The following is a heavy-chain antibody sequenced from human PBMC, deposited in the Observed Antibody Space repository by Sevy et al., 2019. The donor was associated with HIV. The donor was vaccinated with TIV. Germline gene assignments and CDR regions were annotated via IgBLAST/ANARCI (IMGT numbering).Heavy chain of an antibody. D-gene: IGHD5-18*01. J-gene: IGHJ4*02. CDR2: ISYDGSNK. CDR1: GFTFSSYA. V-gene: IGHV3-30-3*01. Sequence: GGSLRLSCAASGFTFSSYAMHWVRQAPGKGLEWVAVISYDGSNKCYADSVKGRFTISRDNSKNTLYLQMNSLRAEDTTVYYCARSSGYSYGYAAFDYWGQGTLVTVSS. CDR3: ARSSGYSYGYAAFDY.